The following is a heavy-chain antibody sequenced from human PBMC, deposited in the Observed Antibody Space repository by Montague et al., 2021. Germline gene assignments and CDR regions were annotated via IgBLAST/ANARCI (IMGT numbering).Heavy chain of an antibody. CDR2: IYYSGST. V-gene: IGHV4-39*01. Sequence: ETLSLTCTVAGGSISSTSYDWGWIRQPPGTGLEWIGCIYYSGSTYYNPSLKSRVTISADTSKNQLSLRLRSVTAADTAVYYCARRMGFVVVTEHDAFDIWGQGTMVTVSS. CDR1: GGSISSTSYD. CDR3: ARRMGFVVVTEHDAFDI. J-gene: IGHJ3*02. D-gene: IGHD2-21*02.